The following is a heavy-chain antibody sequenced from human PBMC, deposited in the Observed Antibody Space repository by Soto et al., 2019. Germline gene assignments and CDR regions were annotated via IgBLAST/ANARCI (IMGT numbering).Heavy chain of an antibody. Sequence: SETLSLTCTVSGGSISSYYWSWIRQPPGKGLEWIGYIYYSGSTNYNPSLKSRVTISVDTSKNQFSLKLSSVTAADTAVYYCARGGSWNLRGAFDIWGQGTMVTVSS. CDR2: IYYSGST. CDR3: ARGGSWNLRGAFDI. D-gene: IGHD1-1*01. V-gene: IGHV4-59*01. CDR1: GGSISSYY. J-gene: IGHJ3*02.